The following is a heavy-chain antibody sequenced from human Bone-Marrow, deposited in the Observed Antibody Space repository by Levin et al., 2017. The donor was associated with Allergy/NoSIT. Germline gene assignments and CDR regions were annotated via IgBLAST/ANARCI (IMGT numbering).Heavy chain of an antibody. V-gene: IGHV3-11*01. J-gene: IGHJ6*02. CDR1: GFIFTDYY. D-gene: IGHD2-21*01. Sequence: GESLKISCAASGFIFTDYYMSWIRQAPGKGLEWVSYISSSGSNIDYADSVKGRFTISRDNTKNSLYLQMNSLRAEDTAVYYCARDQGVRVVDYYGVDVGGQGTTVTVSS. CDR3: ARDQGVRVVDYYGVDV. CDR2: ISSSGSNI.